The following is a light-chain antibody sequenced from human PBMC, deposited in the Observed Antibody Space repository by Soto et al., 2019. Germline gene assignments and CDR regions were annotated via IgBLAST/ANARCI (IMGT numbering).Light chain of an antibody. V-gene: IGKV1-27*01. Sequence: DIQMTQSPSSLSASVGDRVTISCRASQGISNYLAWYQQKPGKVPKLLIYAASTLHSGVPSRFSGSGSGTDFTLTISSLQSEDVATYYCQKYNSALTFGGGTKVEIK. CDR2: AAS. CDR1: QGISNY. CDR3: QKYNSALT. J-gene: IGKJ4*01.